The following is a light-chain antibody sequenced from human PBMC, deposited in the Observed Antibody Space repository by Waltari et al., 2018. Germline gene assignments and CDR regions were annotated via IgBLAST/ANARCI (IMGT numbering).Light chain of an antibody. Sequence: EIVFTQSPGTLSLSPGERATLSFRASQTVSTTYLAWYQQKPGQAPTLLIYGASSRANGIPDRFSGSGSGTDFSLTISSLEPEDFAVYYCQQYDISPLTFGGGTKVEIK. CDR3: QQYDISPLT. V-gene: IGKV3-20*01. CDR2: GAS. CDR1: QTVSTTY. J-gene: IGKJ4*01.